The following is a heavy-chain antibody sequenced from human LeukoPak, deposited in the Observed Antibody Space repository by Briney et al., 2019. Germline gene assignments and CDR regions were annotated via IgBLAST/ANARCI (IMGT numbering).Heavy chain of an antibody. CDR3: ARGGRPDS. V-gene: IGHV1-2*02. CDR2: INPNSGGT. J-gene: IGHJ5*01. D-gene: IGHD1-26*01. CDR1: GYTFTHYY. Sequence: ASVKVSCTASGYTFTHYYLHWVRQAPGQGLEWMGWINPNSGGTNYAQTFQGRVTMTRDTSITTAYLELSRLRSDDTAVYYCARGGRPDSWGQGTLVTVSS.